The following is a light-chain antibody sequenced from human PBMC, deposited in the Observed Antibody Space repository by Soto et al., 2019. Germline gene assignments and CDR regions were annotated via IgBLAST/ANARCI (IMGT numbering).Light chain of an antibody. Sequence: IQLTQSPSSLSASVGDRVTVTCRASQAINKFLAWFQQKPGKAPNLLIFSASTLQRAVPSRFSGGGSGTDFTLTIDRLQPEYFATYYCQQRKTYPYTFGQGTKLQI. J-gene: IGKJ2*01. CDR2: SAS. CDR1: QAINKF. CDR3: QQRKTYPYT. V-gene: IGKV1-9*01.